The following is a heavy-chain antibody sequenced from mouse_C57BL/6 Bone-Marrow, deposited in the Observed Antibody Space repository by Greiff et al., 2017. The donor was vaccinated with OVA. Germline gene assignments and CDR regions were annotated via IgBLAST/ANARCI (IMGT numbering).Heavy chain of an antibody. Sequence: VQLQQSGAELVKPGASVKLSCKASGYTFTSYWMHWVKQRPGRGLEWIGGIDPNSGGTKYNEKFKSKATLTVDKPSSTAYMQLSSRTSEYSAVYYCERRYGSSPWYIDYWGQGTTLTVSS. CDR3: ERRYGSSPWYIDY. D-gene: IGHD1-1*01. CDR2: IDPNSGGT. CDR1: GYTFTSYW. J-gene: IGHJ2*01. V-gene: IGHV1-72*01.